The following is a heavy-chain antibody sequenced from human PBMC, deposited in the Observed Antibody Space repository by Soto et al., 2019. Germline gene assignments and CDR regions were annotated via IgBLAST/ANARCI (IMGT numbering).Heavy chain of an antibody. J-gene: IGHJ5*02. CDR2: ITFSSSYI. D-gene: IGHD1-1*01. CDR1: GFSFRSHT. Sequence: EIQLVESGGGLVKPGGSLRLSCAASGFSFRSHTMNWVRQAPGKGLEWVSSITFSSSYIYYADSVRGRFTISRDNAKNSLFLQMNSLRAEDTAVYYCARDQGVLKLGFDPWGQGTLVTVSS. CDR3: ARDQGVLKLGFDP. V-gene: IGHV3-21*02.